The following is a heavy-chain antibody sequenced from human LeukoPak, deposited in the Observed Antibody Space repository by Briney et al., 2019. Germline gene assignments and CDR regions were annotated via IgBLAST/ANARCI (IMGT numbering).Heavy chain of an antibody. V-gene: IGHV1-18*01. Sequence: GASVKVSCKASGYTFTSYGISWVRQAPGQGLEWMGWISAYNGNTNYAQKLQGRVTMTTDASTSTAYMELRSLRSDDTAVYYCARGDSSSWYSLFDYWGQGTLVTVSS. CDR2: ISAYNGNT. CDR3: ARGDSSSWYSLFDY. J-gene: IGHJ4*02. CDR1: GYTFTSYG. D-gene: IGHD6-13*01.